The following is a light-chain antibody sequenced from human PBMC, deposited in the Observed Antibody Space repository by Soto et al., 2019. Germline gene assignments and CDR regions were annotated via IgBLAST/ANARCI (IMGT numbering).Light chain of an antibody. CDR1: QSVSNT. Sequence: EIVMTQSPATLSVSPGERATLSCRASQSVSNTLAWYQQKPGQAPRLLIYGASTRATGIPARFSGSGSGTEFTRTISSLQSEDFAVYYCQQYNNWPQTFGHGTKVEVK. CDR3: QQYNNWPQT. V-gene: IGKV3-15*01. CDR2: GAS. J-gene: IGKJ1*01.